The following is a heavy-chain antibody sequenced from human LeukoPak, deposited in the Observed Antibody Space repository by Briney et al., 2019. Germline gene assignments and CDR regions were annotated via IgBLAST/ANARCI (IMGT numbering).Heavy chain of an antibody. J-gene: IGHJ6*02. CDR2: INPISGGT. CDR1: GYTFTGYY. Sequence: ASVKVSCTASGYTFTGYYMHWVRQAPGQGLEWMGRINPISGGTNYAQKFQGRVTMTRDTSISTAYMELSRLRSDDTAVYYCARGYSSSSPAIYYYYYGMDVWGQGTTVTVSS. V-gene: IGHV1-2*06. D-gene: IGHD6-6*01. CDR3: ARGYSSSSPAIYYYYYGMDV.